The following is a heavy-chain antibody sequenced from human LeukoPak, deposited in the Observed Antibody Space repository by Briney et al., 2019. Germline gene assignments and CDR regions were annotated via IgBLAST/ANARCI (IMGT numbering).Heavy chain of an antibody. CDR3: AAYDFWSGYFNWFDP. CDR2: IVVGSGNT. V-gene: IGHV1-58*01. CDR1: GFTFTSSA. D-gene: IGHD3-3*01. Sequence: SVKVSCKASGFTFTSSAVQWVRQARGQRLEWIGWIVVGSGNTNYAQKFQERVTITRDMSTSTAYMELSSLRSEDTAVYYCAAYDFWSGYFNWFDPWGQGTLVTVSS. J-gene: IGHJ5*02.